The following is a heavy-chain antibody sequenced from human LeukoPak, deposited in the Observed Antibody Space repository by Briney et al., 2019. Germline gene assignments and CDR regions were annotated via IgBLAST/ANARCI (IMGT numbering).Heavy chain of an antibody. CDR1: DYLINNGYY. CDR2: IYYSGST. CDR3: ARAAEAMTTVTTSTPDAFDI. V-gene: IGHV4-61*01. Sequence: SETLSLTCAVSDYLINNGYYWGWIRQPPGKGLEWIGYIYYSGSTNYNPSLKSRVTISVDTSKNQFSLKLSSVTAADTAVYYCARAAEAMTTVTTSTPDAFDIWGQGTMVTVSS. D-gene: IGHD4-17*01. J-gene: IGHJ3*02.